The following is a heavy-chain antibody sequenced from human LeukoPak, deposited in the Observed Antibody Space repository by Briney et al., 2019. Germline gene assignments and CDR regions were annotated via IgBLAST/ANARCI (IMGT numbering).Heavy chain of an antibody. Sequence: SETLSITCTVSGYSISSDYYWGWIRQPPGKGQEWIGSIYHSGSTYYNPSLKSRVTISVDTSKNQFSLKLSSVTAADTAVYYCARVGRELQFPYWYFDLWGRGTLVTVSS. CDR2: IYHSGST. J-gene: IGHJ2*01. CDR3: ARVGRELQFPYWYFDL. CDR1: GYSISSDYY. D-gene: IGHD1-7*01. V-gene: IGHV4-38-2*02.